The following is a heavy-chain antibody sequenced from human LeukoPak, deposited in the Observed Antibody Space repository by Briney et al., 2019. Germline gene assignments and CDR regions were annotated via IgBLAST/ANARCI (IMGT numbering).Heavy chain of an antibody. Sequence: GGSLRLSCAASGFTFSSYWMNWVRQAQGKGLVWVSRINSDGSSTSYADSVKGRFTISRDNAKNTLYLQMNSLRAEDTAVYYCARGVITMVRGVINHAFDIWGQGTRVPGSS. CDR3: ARGVITMVRGVINHAFDI. CDR1: GFTFSSYW. CDR2: INSDGSST. V-gene: IGHV3-74*01. D-gene: IGHD3-10*01. J-gene: IGHJ3*02.